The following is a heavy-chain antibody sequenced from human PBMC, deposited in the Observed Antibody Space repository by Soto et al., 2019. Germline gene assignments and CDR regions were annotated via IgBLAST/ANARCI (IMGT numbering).Heavy chain of an antibody. CDR2: IIPIFGTA. V-gene: IGHV1-69*06. J-gene: IGHJ6*02. D-gene: IGHD2-8*01. Sequence: QVQLVQSGAEVKKPGSSVKVSCKASGGTFSSYAISWVRQAPGQGLEWMGGIIPIFGTANYAQKFQGRVTITADKSTITAYMEMSSLRSEDTAVYYCARESGYCTNGVCYTTYYYYYGMDVWGQGTTVTVSS. CDR3: ARESGYCTNGVCYTTYYYYYGMDV. CDR1: GGTFSSYA.